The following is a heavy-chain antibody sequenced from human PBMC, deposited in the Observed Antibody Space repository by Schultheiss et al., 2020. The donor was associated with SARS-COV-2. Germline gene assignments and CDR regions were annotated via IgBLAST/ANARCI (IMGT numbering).Heavy chain of an antibody. CDR3: AREDHSSSNYYYYYYMDV. J-gene: IGHJ6*03. D-gene: IGHD6-6*01. Sequence: SETLSLTCAVYGGSFSGYYWSWIRQPPGKGLEWIGYIYYSGSTNYNPSLKSRVTISVDTSKNQFSLKLSSVTAADTAVYYCAREDHSSSNYYYYYYMDVWGKGTTVTVSS. V-gene: IGHV4-59*01. CDR2: IYYSGST. CDR1: GGSFSGYY.